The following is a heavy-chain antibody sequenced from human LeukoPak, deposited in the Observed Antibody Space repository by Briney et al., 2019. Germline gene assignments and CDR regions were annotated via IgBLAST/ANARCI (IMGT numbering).Heavy chain of an antibody. D-gene: IGHD2-21*02. Sequence: PTDTLSLTCSLSGGSINNYSWSWIPAPPGGGVEWIGYIYFSGIPFYTPSLKSRVTLYVDTRKSDFSLALSSVTAADMAVYYCAIHDNVPVIRRGFDYWGQGALVTVSS. CDR1: GGSINNYS. CDR2: IYFSGIP. V-gene: IGHV4-59*08. J-gene: IGHJ4*02. CDR3: AIHDNVPVIRRGFDY.